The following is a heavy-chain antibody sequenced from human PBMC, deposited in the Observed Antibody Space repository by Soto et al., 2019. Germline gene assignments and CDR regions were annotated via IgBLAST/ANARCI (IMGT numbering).Heavy chain of an antibody. V-gene: IGHV4-31*03. CDR3: ARDRHNNFFDP. CDR1: GGNIISVVYY. CDR2: IYYSGST. D-gene: IGHD6-6*01. Sequence: TQPKSLTCTVSGGNIISVVYYWTRNSQSPGKGLEWIGYIYYSGSTYYNPSLESRVAISLDTSRSQFSLTLHSVTAADTAIYYCARDRHNNFFDPWGQGTLVTVSS. J-gene: IGHJ5*02.